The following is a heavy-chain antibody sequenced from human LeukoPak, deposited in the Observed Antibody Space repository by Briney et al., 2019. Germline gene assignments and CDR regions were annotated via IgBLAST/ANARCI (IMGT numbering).Heavy chain of an antibody. D-gene: IGHD3-22*01. CDR1: GFPFSSYW. CDR3: ARARAPYYYDSPDY. Sequence: PGGSLRLSCAASGFPFSSYWMHWVRQAPGKGLVWVSRINTDGSSTSYADSVKGRFTISRDNARNTLYLQMNSLRAEDTAVYYCARARAPYYYDSPDYWGQGTLVTVSS. J-gene: IGHJ4*02. V-gene: IGHV3-74*01. CDR2: INTDGSST.